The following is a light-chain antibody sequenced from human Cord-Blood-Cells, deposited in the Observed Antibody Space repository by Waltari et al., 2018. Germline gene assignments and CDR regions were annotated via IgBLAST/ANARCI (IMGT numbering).Light chain of an antibody. J-gene: IGKJ4*01. CDR1: QSVLYSSNNKNY. V-gene: IGKV4-1*01. CDR3: QQYYSTPLT. CDR2: WAS. Sequence: DIVMTQSPDSLAVSLCESATINRMSSQSVLYSSNNKNYLAWYQQKPGQPPKLLMYWASTRESGVPDRFSGSGSGTDFTLTISSLQAEDVAVYYCQQYYSTPLTFGGGTKVEIK.